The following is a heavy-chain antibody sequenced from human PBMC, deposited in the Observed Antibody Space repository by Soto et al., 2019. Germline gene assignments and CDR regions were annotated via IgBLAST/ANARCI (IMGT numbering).Heavy chain of an antibody. CDR3: ARGLGYDSNGRFLAAFDV. CDR1: GASLSSGGYY. J-gene: IGHJ3*01. Sequence: QVQLQESGPGLAKPSQTLSLTCTVSGASLSSGGYYWTWIRQVPGKALEWIGYIFHTWTTFYNPSLKSRVVMSIEKSDNQFSLNLRSVTAADTAVYYCARGLGYDSNGRFLAAFDVWGQGTMVTVSS. V-gene: IGHV4-31*03. CDR2: IFHTWTT. D-gene: IGHD3-22*01.